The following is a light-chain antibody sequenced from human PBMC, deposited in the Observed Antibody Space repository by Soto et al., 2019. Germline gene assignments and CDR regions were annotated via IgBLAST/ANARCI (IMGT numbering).Light chain of an antibody. V-gene: IGLV2-8*01. CDR3: SSYAGNSIYV. CDR1: SSDVGRYDY. Sequence: QSALTQPPSASGSPGQSVTISCTGSSSDVGRYDYVSWYQHHPGKAPKLMMFDVNKRPSGVPDRFSGSRSGNMASLTVSGLQAEDEADYFRSSYAGNSIYVFGAGSKVTVL. J-gene: IGLJ1*01. CDR2: DVN.